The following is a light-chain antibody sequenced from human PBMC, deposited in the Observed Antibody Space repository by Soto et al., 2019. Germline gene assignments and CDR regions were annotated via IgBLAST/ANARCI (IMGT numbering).Light chain of an antibody. Sequence: EIVLTQSPATLSFSPGERSTLSFRASPSVTNYLAWYQQKPGQPPRLLIYGAFNRAAGIPARFSGSGSGTDFTLTISSLEPEDSAVYYCQQRNIWPPVTFGQGTRLEI. CDR3: QQRNIWPPVT. CDR2: GAF. V-gene: IGKV3-11*01. CDR1: PSVTNY. J-gene: IGKJ5*01.